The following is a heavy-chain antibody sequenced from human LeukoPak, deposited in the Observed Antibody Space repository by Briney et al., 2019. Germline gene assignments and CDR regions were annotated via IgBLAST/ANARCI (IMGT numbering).Heavy chain of an antibody. V-gene: IGHV4-39*07. CDR1: GGSISSSSYY. J-gene: IGHJ5*02. Sequence: SETLSLTCTVSGGSISSSSYYWGWIRQPPGKGLEWIGSIYYSGSTYYNPSLKSRVTISVDTSKNQFSLKLSSVTAADTAVYYCARDITIFGVVIAGWFDPWGQGTLVIVSS. D-gene: IGHD3-3*01. CDR3: ARDITIFGVVIAGWFDP. CDR2: IYYSGST.